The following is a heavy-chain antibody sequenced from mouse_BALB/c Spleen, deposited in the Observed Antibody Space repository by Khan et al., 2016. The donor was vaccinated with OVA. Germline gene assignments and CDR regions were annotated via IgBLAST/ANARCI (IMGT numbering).Heavy chain of an antibody. CDR2: IDPFNGGT. J-gene: IGHJ3*01. Sequence: EVQLQQSGPELMKPGASVKISCKASGYSFTSYYIHWVKQSHGKSLEWIGYIDPFNGGTSYNPKFKGKATLTVDKSSSTAYMHLSSLTSDDSAVYYCERHGYGAWFAYWGQGTLVTVSA. D-gene: IGHD2-2*01. CDR1: GYSFTSYY. CDR3: ERHGYGAWFAY. V-gene: IGHV1S135*01.